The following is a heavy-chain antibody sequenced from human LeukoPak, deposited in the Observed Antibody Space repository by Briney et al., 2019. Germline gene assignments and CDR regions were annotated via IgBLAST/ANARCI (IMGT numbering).Heavy chain of an antibody. D-gene: IGHD2-2*03. CDR1: GFTFSSYS. V-gene: IGHV3-21*04. CDR2: ISSTSSYI. CDR3: TRDGWDY. J-gene: IGHJ4*02. Sequence: GGSLRLSCAASGFTFSSYSMNWVRQAPGKGLEWVSSISSTSSYIYYADSVKGRFTISRDNAKNTLYLQMNSLRAEDTALYCCTRDGWDYWGQGTLVTVSS.